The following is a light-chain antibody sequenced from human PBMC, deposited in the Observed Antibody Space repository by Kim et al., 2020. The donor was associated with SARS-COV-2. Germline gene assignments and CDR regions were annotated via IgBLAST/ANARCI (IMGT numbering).Light chain of an antibody. V-gene: IGLV3-1*01. J-gene: IGLJ3*02. CDR2: QDN. CDR1: KLGDKY. Sequence: SYELTQPPSVSVSPGQTASITCSGDKLGDKYACWYQQKPGQSPVLVIYQDNKRPSGIPRRFSGSNSGSTATLTISGTQTMDEADYYCQAWDSSTAVFGGGTQRTVL. CDR3: QAWDSSTAV.